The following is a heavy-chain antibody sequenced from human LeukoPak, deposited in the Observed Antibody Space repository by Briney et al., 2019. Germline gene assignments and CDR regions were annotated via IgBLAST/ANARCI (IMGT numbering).Heavy chain of an antibody. D-gene: IGHD5-18*01. V-gene: IGHV4-61*05. J-gene: IGHJ4*02. Sequence: SETLSLTCTVSGGSISSSSYYWGWIRQPPGKGLEWIGYIYYSGSTNYNPSLKSRVTISVDTSKNQFSLKLSSVTAADTAVYYCARHLKGPSGYSYGFYYFDYWGQGTLVTVSS. CDR3: ARHLKGPSGYSYGFYYFDY. CDR1: GGSISSSSYY. CDR2: IYYSGST.